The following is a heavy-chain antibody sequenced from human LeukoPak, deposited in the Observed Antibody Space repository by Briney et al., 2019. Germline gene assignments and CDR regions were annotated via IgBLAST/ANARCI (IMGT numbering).Heavy chain of an antibody. CDR2: ISGSGGST. Sequence: GSLRLSCAASGFTFSSYAMSWVRQAPGKGLEWVSAISGSGGSTYYADSVKGRFTISRDNSKNTLYLQMNSLRAEDTAVYYCAKDWPPYYYDSSGYHYSPEYFDYWGQGTLVTVSS. D-gene: IGHD3-22*01. J-gene: IGHJ4*02. CDR3: AKDWPPYYYDSSGYHYSPEYFDY. CDR1: GFTFSSYA. V-gene: IGHV3-23*01.